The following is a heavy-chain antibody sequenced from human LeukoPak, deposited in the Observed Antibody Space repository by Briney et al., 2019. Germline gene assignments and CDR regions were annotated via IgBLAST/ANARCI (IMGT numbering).Heavy chain of an antibody. J-gene: IGHJ4*02. Sequence: SETLSLTCTVSGYSISSGYYWGWIRQPPGKGLEWIGSIYHSGSTYYNPSLKSRVTISVDTSKNQFSLKLSSVTAADTAVYYCAREGRYCSGGSCYSYYFGYWGQGTLVTVSS. CDR1: GYSISSGYY. CDR2: IYHSGST. D-gene: IGHD2-15*01. CDR3: AREGRYCSGGSCYSYYFGY. V-gene: IGHV4-38-2*02.